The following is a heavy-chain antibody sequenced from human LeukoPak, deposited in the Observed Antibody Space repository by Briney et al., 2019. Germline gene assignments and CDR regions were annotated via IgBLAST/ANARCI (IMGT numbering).Heavy chain of an antibody. Sequence: SETLSLTCTVSGGSISSGSYYWSWIRQPAGKGLEWIGRIYTSGSTNYNPSLKSRVTISVDTSKNQFSLKLSSVTAADTAVYYCARGLSYGKPRFDYWGQGILVTVSS. J-gene: IGHJ4*02. D-gene: IGHD1-26*01. CDR2: IYTSGST. CDR3: ARGLSYGKPRFDY. V-gene: IGHV4-61*02. CDR1: GGSISSGSYY.